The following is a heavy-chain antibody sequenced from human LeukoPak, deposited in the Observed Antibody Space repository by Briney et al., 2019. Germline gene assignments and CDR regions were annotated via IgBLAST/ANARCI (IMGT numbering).Heavy chain of an antibody. J-gene: IGHJ4*02. D-gene: IGHD2-2*01. CDR1: GFTVSSNY. CDR2: ISYSGNT. Sequence: GSLRLSCAASGFTVSSNYMSWVRQPPGKGLEWIGTISYSGNTDYNPSLRSRVTISVDTSNNQFSLKLSSVTAADTAVYYCARLRYCSSTSCQLFDYWGQGTLVTVS. V-gene: IGHV4-34*01. CDR3: ARLRYCSSTSCQLFDY.